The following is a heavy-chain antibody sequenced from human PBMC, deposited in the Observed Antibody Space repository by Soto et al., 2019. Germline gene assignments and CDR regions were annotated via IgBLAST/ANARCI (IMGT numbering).Heavy chain of an antibody. J-gene: IGHJ5*02. V-gene: IGHV4-34*01. CDR3: ARDRRLITMVRGVSLWFDP. Sequence: SETLSVSCGGYGGSFRGYYWSWIRQPPGKGLEWIGEINHSGSTNYNPSLKSRVTISVDTSKNQFSLKLSSVTAADTAVYYCARDRRLITMVRGVSLWFDPWGQGTLVT. D-gene: IGHD3-10*01. CDR2: INHSGST. CDR1: GGSFRGYY.